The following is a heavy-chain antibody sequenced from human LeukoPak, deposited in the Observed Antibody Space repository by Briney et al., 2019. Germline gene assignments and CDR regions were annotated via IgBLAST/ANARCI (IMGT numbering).Heavy chain of an antibody. CDR1: GFTFSSCS. CDR3: ARDYDRSGYYIDLDY. Sequence: LSGGSLRLSCAASGFTFSSCSMNWVRQAPGKGLEWVSYISGSSSSIKYADSVKGRFTISRDNAKNSLYLQMNSLRAEDTAVYYCARDYDRSGYYIDLDYWGQGTLVTVSS. D-gene: IGHD3-22*01. CDR2: ISGSSSSI. J-gene: IGHJ4*02. V-gene: IGHV3-48*04.